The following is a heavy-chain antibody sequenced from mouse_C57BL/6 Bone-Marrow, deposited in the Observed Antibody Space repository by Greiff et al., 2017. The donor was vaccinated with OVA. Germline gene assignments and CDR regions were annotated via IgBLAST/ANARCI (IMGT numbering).Heavy chain of an antibody. Sequence: VQLKQSGPELVKPGASVTISCKASGYSFTGYYMNWVKQSPEKSLEWIGEINPSTGGTTYNQQFKAKATLTVDNSSSTAYMQLKSLTSEDSAVYYCARRGWLYWYFDVWCTGTTVTVSA. V-gene: IGHV1-42*01. CDR2: INPSTGGT. CDR3: ARRGWLYWYFDV. CDR1: GYSFTGYY. D-gene: IGHD2-3*01. J-gene: IGHJ1*03.